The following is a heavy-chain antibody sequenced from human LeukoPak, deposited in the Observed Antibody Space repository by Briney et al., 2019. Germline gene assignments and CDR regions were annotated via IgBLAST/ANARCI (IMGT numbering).Heavy chain of an antibody. CDR1: GGSVTTYY. CDR3: ARWAGILEY. D-gene: IGHD6-19*01. J-gene: IGHJ4*02. V-gene: IGHV4-59*02. Sequence: SETLSLTCTVSGGSVTTYYWSWIRQPPGKGLEWIGYIYYSGTTNYNPSLKSRVIISVDTSKNQFSLKLNSVTAADTAVYYCARWAGILEYWGQGTLVTVSS. CDR2: IYYSGTT.